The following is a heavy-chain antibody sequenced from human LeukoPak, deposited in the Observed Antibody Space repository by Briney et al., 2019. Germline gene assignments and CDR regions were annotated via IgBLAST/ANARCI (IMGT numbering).Heavy chain of an antibody. J-gene: IGHJ4*02. CDR3: ARDRARGVAVIDY. V-gene: IGHV4-39*07. Sequence: SETLSLTCTVSGGSISSSNYYWGWIRQPPGKGLEWIGSIYYTGSTYNSPSLKRRVTIFVDTSKNQFSLKLSSVTAADTAVYYCARDRARGVAVIDYWGQGTLVTVSS. CDR2: IYYTGST. D-gene: IGHD6-19*01. CDR1: GGSISSSNYY.